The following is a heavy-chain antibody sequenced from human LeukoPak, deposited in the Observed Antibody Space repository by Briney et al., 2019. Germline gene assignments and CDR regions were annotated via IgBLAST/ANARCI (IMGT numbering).Heavy chain of an antibody. CDR2: IIPIFGTA. CDR3: ARGRYCSSTSCSYGY. J-gene: IGHJ4*02. Sequence: GSSVKVSCKASGGTFSSYAISWVRQAPGQGLEWMGGIIPIFGTANYAQKFQGRVTITADESTSTAYMELSSLRSEDTAVYYCARGRYCSSTSCSYGYWGQGTLVTVSS. CDR1: GGTFSSYA. D-gene: IGHD2-2*01. V-gene: IGHV1-69*01.